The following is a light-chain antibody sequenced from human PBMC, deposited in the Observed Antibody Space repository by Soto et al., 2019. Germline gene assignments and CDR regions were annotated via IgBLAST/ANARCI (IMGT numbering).Light chain of an antibody. CDR2: DVS. CDR3: SSYTSSSTLV. Sequence: QCVRTQPASVSGAPRRGITISCTGTSSDVGGYNYVPWYQQHPGKAPKLMIYDVSNRPSGVSNRFSGSKSGNTASLTISGLQAEDEADYYCSSYTSSSTLVFGTGTKVTVL. J-gene: IGLJ1*01. V-gene: IGLV2-14*01. CDR1: SSDVGGYNY.